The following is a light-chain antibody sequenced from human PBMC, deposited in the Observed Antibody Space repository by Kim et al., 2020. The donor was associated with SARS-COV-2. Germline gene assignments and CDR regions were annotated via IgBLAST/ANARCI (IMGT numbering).Light chain of an antibody. J-gene: IGKJ1*01. CDR3: QQYGSSPRT. CDR2: GAS. CDR1: QIFGSSY. Sequence: EIVLTQSPGTLSLSPGERVTLSCRASQIFGSSYLAWYQQKPGQAPRLLIYGASSRATGIPDRFSGSGSGTDFTLTISRLEPEDFAVYYCQQYGSSPRTFGQGTKVDIK. V-gene: IGKV3-20*01.